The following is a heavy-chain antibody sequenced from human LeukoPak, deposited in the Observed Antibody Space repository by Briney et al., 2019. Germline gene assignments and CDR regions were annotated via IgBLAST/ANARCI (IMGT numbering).Heavy chain of an antibody. D-gene: IGHD2-15*01. Sequence: GGSLRLSCVAAGVTFHSYAMTLVRQAPGKGLEWVSAVGTAGDTTYANSVKGRFTVSRDDSKNTVYLQMNSLRADDTAIYYCAKDWSCSDWGQGTLVTVSS. J-gene: IGHJ4*02. V-gene: IGHV3-23*01. CDR2: VGTAGDTT. CDR1: GVTFHSYA. CDR3: AKDWSCSD.